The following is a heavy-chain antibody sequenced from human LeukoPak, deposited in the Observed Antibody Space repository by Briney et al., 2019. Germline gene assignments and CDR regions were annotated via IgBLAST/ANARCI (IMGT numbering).Heavy chain of an antibody. CDR2: ISYDGSNK. CDR3: ARSYGHSIDY. V-gene: IGHV3-30*03. D-gene: IGHD3-10*01. J-gene: IGHJ4*02. CDR1: GFTFSSYG. Sequence: PGGSLRLSCAASGFTFSSYGTHWVRQAPGKGLEWVAVISYDGSNKYYADSVKGRFTISRDNSKNMLYLQMNSLRAEDTAVYYCARSYGHSIDYWGQGTLVTVSS.